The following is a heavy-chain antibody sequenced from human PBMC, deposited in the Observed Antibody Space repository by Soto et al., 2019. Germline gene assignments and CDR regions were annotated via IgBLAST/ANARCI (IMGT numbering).Heavy chain of an antibody. CDR2: INPHVGST. CDR3: ARSSGGTFGRIIEDSNWFDP. J-gene: IGHJ5*02. V-gene: IGHV1-46*01. CDR1: LYTFPRYY. Sequence: GASVQVSCQAPLYTFPRYYLNWVRQAPGQGLEWLGVINPHVGSTEYAQQFQGRITMTRDTSRSTVYMALSSLRSDDTTIYSCARSSGGTFGRIIEDSNWFDPWGQGTLVTVSS. D-gene: IGHD3-3*01.